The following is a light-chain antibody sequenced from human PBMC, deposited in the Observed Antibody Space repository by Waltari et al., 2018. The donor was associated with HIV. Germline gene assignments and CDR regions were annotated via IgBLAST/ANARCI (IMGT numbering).Light chain of an antibody. V-gene: IGKV1-5*03. Sequence: DIQMTQSPSTLSASVCDRVTITCRASESISIWLAWYQQMPGKDPKLLIYKASILQNGIPSRFSGSGSGTEFTLTINNRQPDDFATYYGQQYNSYSYTFGQGTKLEIK. J-gene: IGKJ2*01. CDR1: ESISIW. CDR3: QQYNSYSYT. CDR2: KAS.